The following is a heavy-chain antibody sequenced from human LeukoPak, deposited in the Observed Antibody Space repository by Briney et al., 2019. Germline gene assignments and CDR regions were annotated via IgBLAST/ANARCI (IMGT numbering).Heavy chain of an antibody. Sequence: ASVKVSCKASGYTFTSYDISWVRQAPGQGLEWMGWISGYNGNTNYAQKVQGGVTMTADTSTSTAYMELRCLRSDDTAVYYCARNSKVTPDYYYYYMDVWGKGTTVTVSS. CDR3: ARNSKVTPDYYYYYMDV. J-gene: IGHJ6*03. CDR1: GYTFTSYD. V-gene: IGHV1-18*01. D-gene: IGHD2-21*02. CDR2: ISGYNGNT.